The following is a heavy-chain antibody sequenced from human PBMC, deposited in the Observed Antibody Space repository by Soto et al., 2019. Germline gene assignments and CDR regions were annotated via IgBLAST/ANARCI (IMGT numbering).Heavy chain of an antibody. CDR2: IRSKTDGGTT. D-gene: IGHD2-8*01. J-gene: IGHJ4*02. CDR3: TTAYSYASSTWFDY. Sequence: GSLRLSCAASGFTFSNAWMNWVRQAPGKGLEWVGRIRSKTDGGTTDYAAPVKGKFTISRDDSKNTLYLQMNSLKTEDTAVYFCTTAYSYASSTWFDYWGQGTLVTVSS. CDR1: GFTFSNAW. V-gene: IGHV3-15*01.